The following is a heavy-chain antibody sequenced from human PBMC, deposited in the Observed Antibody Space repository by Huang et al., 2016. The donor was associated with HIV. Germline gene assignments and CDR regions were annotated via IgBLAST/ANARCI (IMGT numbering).Heavy chain of an antibody. CDR2: VYQSGSN. V-gene: IGHV4-39*01. CDR3: ASQHIGAAATCF. D-gene: IGHD6-13*01. Sequence: QLQLQESGPGQVKPSETLSRTCTVSGDFIISTNYYWGWIRQSPGKGLVWGGSVYQSGSNNYTPPLKSRVPLSVDTSRNQFSLRLNSVTAADTAVYYCASQHIGAAATCFWGRGTQVAVSS. J-gene: IGHJ4*02. CDR1: GDFIISTNYY.